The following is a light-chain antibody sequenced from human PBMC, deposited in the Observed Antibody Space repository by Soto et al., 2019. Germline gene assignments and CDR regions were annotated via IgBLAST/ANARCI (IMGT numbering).Light chain of an antibody. CDR1: SSDVGGYNY. CDR3: CSYAGSYTL. Sequence: QSALTQPRSVSGSPGQSVTISCTGTSSDVGGYNYVSWYQQHPGKAPKLMIYDVSKRPSGVPDRFSGSKSGNTASLTISGLQAEDEADYYCCSYAGSYTLFGGGTTLTVL. V-gene: IGLV2-11*01. J-gene: IGLJ2*01. CDR2: DVS.